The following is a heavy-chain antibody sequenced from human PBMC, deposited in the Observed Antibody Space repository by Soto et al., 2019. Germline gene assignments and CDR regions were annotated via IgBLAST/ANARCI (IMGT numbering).Heavy chain of an antibody. CDR3: ARPIRIDAFDI. Sequence: GESLKISCKGSGYSFTSYWIGWVRQMPGKGLEWMGIIYPGDSDTRYSPSFQGQVTISADKSISTAYLQWSSLNALDTATYYCARPIRIDAFDIWGQGTMVTVSS. CDR2: IYPGDSDT. J-gene: IGHJ3*02. CDR1: GYSFTSYW. V-gene: IGHV5-51*01.